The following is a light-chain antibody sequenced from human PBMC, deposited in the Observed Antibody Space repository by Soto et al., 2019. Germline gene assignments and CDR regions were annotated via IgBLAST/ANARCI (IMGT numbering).Light chain of an antibody. CDR1: QTVNSR. V-gene: IGKV3-11*01. Sequence: EIVMTQSPATLAVSPGERATRSCRASQTVNSRLAWYQHKPGQAPRLLIYHTSNRATGIPARFSGSGSGTDFTLTISSLEPEDFAVYYCHQRQSWPRTFGQGTKVDIK. CDR3: HQRQSWPRT. J-gene: IGKJ1*01. CDR2: HTS.